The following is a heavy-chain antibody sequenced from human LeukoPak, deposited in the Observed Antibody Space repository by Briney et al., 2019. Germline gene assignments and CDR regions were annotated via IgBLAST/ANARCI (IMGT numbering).Heavy chain of an antibody. J-gene: IGHJ6*03. D-gene: IGHD3-3*01. CDR1: GYTFTDYY. CDR2: VDPEDGET. V-gene: IGHV1-69-2*01. CDR3: ARGRFLEWLLYNYYYYYMDV. Sequence: ASVKISCKVSGYTFTDYYMHWVQQAPGKGLEWMGLVDPEDGETIYAEKFQGRVTITADTSTDTAYMELSSLRSEDTAVYYCARGRFLEWLLYNYYYYYMDVWGKGTTVTVSS.